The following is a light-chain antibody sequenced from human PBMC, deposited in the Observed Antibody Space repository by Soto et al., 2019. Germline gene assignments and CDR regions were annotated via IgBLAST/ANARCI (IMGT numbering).Light chain of an antibody. V-gene: IGKV3-15*01. J-gene: IGKJ2*01. CDR1: QSVSSN. CDR3: QQYNNWPLYT. Sequence: DIVITQSPATLSVSPGERATLSCRASQSVSSNLAWYQQKPGQAPRLLIYGASTRATGIPARFSGSGSGTEFTLTISSLQSEDFAVYYCQQYNNWPLYTCGQGT. CDR2: GAS.